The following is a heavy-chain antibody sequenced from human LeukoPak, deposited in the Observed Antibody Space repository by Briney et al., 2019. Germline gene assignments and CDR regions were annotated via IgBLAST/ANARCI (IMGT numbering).Heavy chain of an antibody. J-gene: IGHJ4*02. V-gene: IGHV3-15*01. Sequence: PSGSLTLTCAAYGFSSSNAWMSWVRQAPRPWLEWVGRTKSKTDGGTTDYAAPVKGRFTISRDDSKNTLYLQMNSLKTEDTAVYYCTTDMITFGGVIVRDYWGQGTLVTVSS. CDR1: GFSSSNAW. CDR2: TKSKTDGGTT. CDR3: TTDMITFGGVIVRDY. D-gene: IGHD3-16*02.